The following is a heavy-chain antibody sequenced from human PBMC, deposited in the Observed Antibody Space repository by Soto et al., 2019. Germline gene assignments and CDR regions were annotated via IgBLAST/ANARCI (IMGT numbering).Heavy chain of an antibody. CDR2: ISSSSSYI. CDR3: AREYSSSSFDAFDI. Sequence: GGSLRLSCAASGFTFSSYSMNWVRQAPGKELEWVSSISSSSSYIYYADSVKGRFTISRDNAKNSLYLQMNSLRAEDTAVYYCAREYSSSSFDAFDIWGQGTMVTVSS. D-gene: IGHD6-6*01. V-gene: IGHV3-21*01. CDR1: GFTFSSYS. J-gene: IGHJ3*02.